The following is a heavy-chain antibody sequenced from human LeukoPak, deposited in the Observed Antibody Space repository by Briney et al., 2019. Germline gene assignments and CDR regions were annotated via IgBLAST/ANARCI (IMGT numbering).Heavy chain of an antibody. V-gene: IGHV4-31*03. CDR1: GGSISSGGYY. Sequence: SESLSLTCTVSGGSISSGGYYWSWLRQHPGKGLEWIGYIYYSGSTYYNPSLKRRVTISVDTSKNQFSLKLSSVTAADTAVYYCARDREYDSSGYYYRAGLFDIWGQGTMVTVSS. CDR2: IYYSGST. CDR3: ARDREYDSSGYYYRAGLFDI. D-gene: IGHD3-22*01. J-gene: IGHJ3*02.